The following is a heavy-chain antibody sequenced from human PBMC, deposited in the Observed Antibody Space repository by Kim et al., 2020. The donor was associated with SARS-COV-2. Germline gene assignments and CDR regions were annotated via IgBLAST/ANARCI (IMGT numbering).Heavy chain of an antibody. CDR1: GFTFSDYN. CDR3: ARAISGYSKSDY. J-gene: IGHJ4*02. Sequence: GGSLRLSCAASGFTFSDYNMNWVRQAPGKGLEWVSSISSSSYKYHADSTKGRFTISRDNAKNSLHLQMNSLRAEDTAVYYCARAISGYSKSDYWGQGTLVTVSS. D-gene: IGHD5-12*01. CDR2: ISSSSYK. V-gene: IGHV3-21*01.